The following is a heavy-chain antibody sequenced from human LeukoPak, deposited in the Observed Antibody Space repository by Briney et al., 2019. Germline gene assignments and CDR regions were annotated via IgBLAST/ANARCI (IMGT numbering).Heavy chain of an antibody. D-gene: IGHD1-26*01. Sequence: GSLRLSCAASGFTFSSHGMNWVRQAPGKGLVWVSRIYSEGSRTTYADSVRGRFTISGDNAKNTLYLQMNSLRADDTAVYYCARSGRGGAFDIWGQGTMVTVSS. CDR1: GFTFSSHG. CDR2: IYSEGSRT. CDR3: ARSGRGGAFDI. J-gene: IGHJ3*02. V-gene: IGHV3-74*01.